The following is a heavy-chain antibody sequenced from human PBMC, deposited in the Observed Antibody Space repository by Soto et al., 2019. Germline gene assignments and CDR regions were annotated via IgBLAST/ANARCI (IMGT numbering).Heavy chain of an antibody. V-gene: IGHV4-31*03. CDR3: ARDSRSGSKVFDY. J-gene: IGHJ4*02. Sequence: SETLSLTCTVSGGSISSGCYYWSWIRQHPGKGLEWIGYIYYSGSTYYNPSLKSRVTISVDTSKNQFSLKLSSVTAADTAVYYCARDSRSGSKVFDYWGQGTLVTVSS. D-gene: IGHD3-10*01. CDR1: GGSISSGCYY. CDR2: IYYSGST.